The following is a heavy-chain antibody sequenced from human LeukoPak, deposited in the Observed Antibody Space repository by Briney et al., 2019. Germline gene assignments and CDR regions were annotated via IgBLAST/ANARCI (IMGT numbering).Heavy chain of an antibody. CDR2: ISSSGSTI. V-gene: IGHV3-11*04. J-gene: IGHJ4*02. D-gene: IGHD1-26*01. Sequence: GGSLRLSCAASGFTFSDYYMSWIRQAPGKGLEWVSYISSSGSTIYYADSVKGRFTISRDNAKNSLYLQMNSLRAEDTAVYYCAKDLPVGGSYIDYWGQGTLVTVSS. CDR1: GFTFSDYY. CDR3: AKDLPVGGSYIDY.